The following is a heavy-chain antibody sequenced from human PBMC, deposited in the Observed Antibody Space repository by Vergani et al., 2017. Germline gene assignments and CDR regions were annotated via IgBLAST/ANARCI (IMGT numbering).Heavy chain of an antibody. CDR1: GFTFSSYS. CDR3: ASTGEACSGGSCYSDY. CDR2: ISSSSSTI. Sequence: EVQLVESGGGLVQPGGSLRLSCAASGFTFSSYSMNWVRQAPGKGLEWVSYISSSSSTIYYADSVKGRFTISRDNAKNSLYLQMNSLRAEDTAVYYCASTGEACSGGSCYSDYWGQGTLVTVSS. V-gene: IGHV3-48*04. J-gene: IGHJ4*02. D-gene: IGHD2-15*01.